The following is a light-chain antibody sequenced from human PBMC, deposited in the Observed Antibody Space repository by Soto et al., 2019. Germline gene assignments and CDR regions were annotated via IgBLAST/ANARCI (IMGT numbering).Light chain of an antibody. CDR3: QQLFDSPIT. CDR2: VAS. V-gene: IGKV1-9*01. J-gene: IGKJ5*01. CDR1: QSISRY. Sequence: DIQMTQSPSSLSASVGYRVTITCRASQSISRYLNWYQQKPGKAPNXLIYVASTLESGVPSRFSATVSGTEFSLTITSLQPEDFATYYCQQLFDSPITFGQGTRLEIK.